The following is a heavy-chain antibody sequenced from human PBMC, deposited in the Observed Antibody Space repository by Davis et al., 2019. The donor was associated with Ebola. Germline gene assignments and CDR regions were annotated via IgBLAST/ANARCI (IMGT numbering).Heavy chain of an antibody. Sequence: MPSETLSLTCTVSGGSISGYYWSWIRQPPGKGLEWIAYIYSSGFTNYNPSLKSRVTISVDTSKNQFSLQLNSVTAADTAVYYYARQPNTLYTLDYWGQGTLLTVSS. J-gene: IGHJ4*02. CDR1: GGSISGYY. CDR3: ARQPNTLYTLDY. D-gene: IGHD2-8*01. CDR2: IYSSGFT. V-gene: IGHV4-59*08.